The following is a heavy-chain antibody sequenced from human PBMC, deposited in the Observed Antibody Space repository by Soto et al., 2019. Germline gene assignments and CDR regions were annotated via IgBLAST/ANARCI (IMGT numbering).Heavy chain of an antibody. CDR1: GFXLSRVS. CDR3: ARVDY. J-gene: IGHJ4*02. Sequence: SCEASGFXLSRVSMNWVRQVPGKWLEWVASISSGSYDKWYSESVKGRFIISRDNAQNSMFLKMNTLRPEDTAMYYCARVDYWGPGTQGTVS. V-gene: IGHV3-21*01. CDR2: ISSGSYDK.